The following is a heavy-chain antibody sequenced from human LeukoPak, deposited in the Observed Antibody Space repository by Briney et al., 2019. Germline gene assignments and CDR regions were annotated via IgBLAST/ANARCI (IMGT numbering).Heavy chain of an antibody. CDR3: AKVGPRLKYCSSTSCPYFDY. J-gene: IGHJ4*02. Sequence: GGSLRLSCAASGFTFSSYAMSWVRQAPGKGLEWVSAISGSGGSTYYADSVKGRFTISRDNSKNTLYLQMNSLRAEDTTVYYCAKVGPRLKYCSSTSCPYFDYWGQGTLVTVSS. CDR1: GFTFSSYA. CDR2: ISGSGGST. V-gene: IGHV3-23*01. D-gene: IGHD2-2*01.